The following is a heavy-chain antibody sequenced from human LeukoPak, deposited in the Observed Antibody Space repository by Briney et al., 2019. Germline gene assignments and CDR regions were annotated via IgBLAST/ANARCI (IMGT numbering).Heavy chain of an antibody. J-gene: IGHJ4*02. V-gene: IGHV4-34*01. Sequence: SETLSLTCAVYGGSFSGYYWSWIRQPPGKGLEWIGEINHSGSTDYNPSLKSRVTISVDTSKNQFSLKLSSVTAADTAVYYCAGSRGTKWGQGTLVTVSS. D-gene: IGHD1/OR15-1a*01. CDR3: AGSRGTK. CDR1: GGSFSGYY. CDR2: INHSGST.